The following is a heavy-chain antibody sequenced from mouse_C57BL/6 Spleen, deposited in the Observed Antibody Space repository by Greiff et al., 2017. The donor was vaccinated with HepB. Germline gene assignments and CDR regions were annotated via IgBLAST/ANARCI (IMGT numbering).Heavy chain of an antibody. Sequence: QVQLQQPGAELVKPGASVKLSCKASGYTFTSYWMQWVKQRPGQGLEWIGEIDPSDSYTNCNQKFKGKATLTVDTSSSTAYMQLSSLTSEDSAVYYCARGRWLLREYYFDYWGQGTTLTVSS. CDR3: ARGRWLLREYYFDY. CDR1: GYTFTSYW. CDR2: IDPSDSYT. D-gene: IGHD2-3*01. J-gene: IGHJ2*01. V-gene: IGHV1-50*01.